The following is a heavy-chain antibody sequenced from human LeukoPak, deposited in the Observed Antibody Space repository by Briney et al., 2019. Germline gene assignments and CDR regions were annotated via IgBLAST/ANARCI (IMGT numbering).Heavy chain of an antibody. J-gene: IGHJ4*02. CDR2: IYYSGST. D-gene: IGHD6-13*01. V-gene: IGHV4-59*05. Sequence: PGGSLRLSCAASGFTFSSYAMSWVRQAPGKGLEWIGSIYYSGSTYYNPSLKSRVTISVDTSKNQFSLKLSSVTAADTAVYYCATQSIAAVGYWGQGTLVTVSS. CDR1: GFTFSSYA. CDR3: ATQSIAAVGY.